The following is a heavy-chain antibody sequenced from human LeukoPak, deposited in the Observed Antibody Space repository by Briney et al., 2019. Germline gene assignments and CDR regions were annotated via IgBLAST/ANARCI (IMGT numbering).Heavy chain of an antibody. CDR2: IYYSGST. J-gene: IGHJ4*02. CDR1: GGSISSYY. CDR3: ARSSSGWWAYFDY. Sequence: SETLSLTCTVSGGSISSYYWSWIRQPPGKGLEWIGYIYYSGSTNYNPSLKSRVTISVDTSKNQFSLKLSSVTAADTAVYHCARSSSGWWAYFDYWGQGTLVTVSS. D-gene: IGHD6-19*01. V-gene: IGHV4-59*08.